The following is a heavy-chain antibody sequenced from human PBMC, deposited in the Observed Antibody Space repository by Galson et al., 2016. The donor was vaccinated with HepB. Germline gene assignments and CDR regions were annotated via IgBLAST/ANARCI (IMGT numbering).Heavy chain of an antibody. CDR1: GGSVSSGGNY. D-gene: IGHD2-2*01. CDR2: IYYSGST. CDR3: ARWGCVVPAAFFDY. V-gene: IGHV4-31*03. Sequence: TLSLTCTVSGGSVSSGGNYWTWIRQHPRKGLEWIGYIYYSGSTNYTPSLNSRVTIALDTSKNQFSLKLSSVTVAATAVYYCARWGCVVPAAFFDYWGQGTLVTVSS. J-gene: IGHJ4*02.